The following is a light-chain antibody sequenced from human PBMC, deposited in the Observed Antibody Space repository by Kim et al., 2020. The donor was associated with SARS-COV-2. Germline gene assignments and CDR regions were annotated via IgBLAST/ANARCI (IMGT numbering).Light chain of an antibody. V-gene: IGLV2-23*02. CDR1: SSDVGNYNL. CDR3: CSYAGSSTLV. Sequence: QSVLTQPASVSGSPGQSTTISCTGTSSDVGNYNLVSWYQQHPGKAPKLMIYEVSKRPSGVSNRFSGSKSGNTASLTISGLQAEDEADYYCCSYAGSSTLVFGGGTQLTVL. CDR2: EVS. J-gene: IGLJ2*01.